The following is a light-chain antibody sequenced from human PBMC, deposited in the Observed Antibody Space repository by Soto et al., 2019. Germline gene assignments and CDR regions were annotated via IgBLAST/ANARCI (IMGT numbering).Light chain of an antibody. CDR3: QQYISETWT. J-gene: IGKJ1*01. V-gene: IGKV1-5*03. CDR1: QSISTW. CDR2: KAS. Sequence: DIQMTQSPSTLSASIGDRVTITCRASQSISTWLAWYQQRPGKAPKVLIYKASTLESGVPSRFSGSGSGTEFALTISSLQLDDLATYYCQQYISETWTFGQGTKV.